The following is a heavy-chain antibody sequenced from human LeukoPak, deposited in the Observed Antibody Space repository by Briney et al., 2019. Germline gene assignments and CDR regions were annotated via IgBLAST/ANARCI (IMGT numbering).Heavy chain of an antibody. D-gene: IGHD3-3*01. CDR3: ARDAYYDFWSGYPRYFDY. Sequence: PGGSLRLSCAVSGVNFSSYWVSWVRQAPGKGLEWVANIKQDGSEEYYVDSVKGRFTISTDNAKNSLYLQMNSLRAEDTAVYYCARDAYYDFWSGYPRYFDYWGQGTLVTVSS. J-gene: IGHJ4*02. V-gene: IGHV3-7*01. CDR1: GVNFSSYW. CDR2: IKQDGSEE.